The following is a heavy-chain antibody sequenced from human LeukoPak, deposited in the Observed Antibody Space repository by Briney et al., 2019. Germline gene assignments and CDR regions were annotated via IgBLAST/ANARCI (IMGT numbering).Heavy chain of an antibody. J-gene: IGHJ4*02. CDR2: IYYNGIT. CDR3: AKIGIAVAGSFDY. Sequence: SETLSLTCSVSGGSITSSSYYWAWIRQPPGKGLEWIGTIYYNGITYYNPSLKSRVTISLDTSKNQFSLKLSSVTAADTAVYYCAKIGIAVAGSFDYWGQGTLVTVSS. CDR1: GGSITSSSYY. V-gene: IGHV4-39*07. D-gene: IGHD6-19*01.